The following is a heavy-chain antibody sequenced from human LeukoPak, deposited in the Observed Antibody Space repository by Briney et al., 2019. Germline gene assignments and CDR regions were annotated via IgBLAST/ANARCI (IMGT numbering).Heavy chain of an antibody. Sequence: GASVKVSCKASGGTFSSYAISWVRQAPGQGLEWMGGIIPIFGTANYAQKFQGRVTITADESTSTAYMELSSLRSDDTAVYYCARTTPWEMATTDPRDYWGQGTLVTVSS. V-gene: IGHV1-69*13. D-gene: IGHD5-24*01. J-gene: IGHJ4*02. CDR2: IIPIFGTA. CDR1: GGTFSSYA. CDR3: ARTTPWEMATTDPRDY.